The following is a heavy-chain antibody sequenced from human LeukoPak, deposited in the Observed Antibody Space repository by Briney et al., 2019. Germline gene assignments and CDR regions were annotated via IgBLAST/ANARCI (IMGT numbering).Heavy chain of an antibody. CDR2: INSDGSST. CDR3: VRALMSPSEY. J-gene: IGHJ4*02. CDR1: GFTFSGYW. V-gene: IGHV3-74*01. Sequence: GGSLRLSRAASGFTFSGYWMHWVRQAPGKGLVWVSRINSDGSSTSYADSVKGRFTISRDNAKNTLYLQMNSLRVEDTAVYYCVRALMSPSEYWGQGTLVTVSS. D-gene: IGHD3-16*01.